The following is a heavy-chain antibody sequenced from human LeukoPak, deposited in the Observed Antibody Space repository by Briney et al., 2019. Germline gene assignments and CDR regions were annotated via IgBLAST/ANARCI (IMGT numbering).Heavy chain of an antibody. D-gene: IGHD4-17*01. CDR2: IYSGGST. Sequence: GGYLRLSCAASGFTVSSNYMSWVRQAPGKGLEWVSVIYSGGSTYYADSVKGRFTISRDNSKNTLYLQMNSLRAEDTAVYYCALTLTTVTPFDYWGQGTLVTVSS. CDR3: ALTLTTVTPFDY. CDR1: GFTVSSNY. J-gene: IGHJ4*02. V-gene: IGHV3-53*01.